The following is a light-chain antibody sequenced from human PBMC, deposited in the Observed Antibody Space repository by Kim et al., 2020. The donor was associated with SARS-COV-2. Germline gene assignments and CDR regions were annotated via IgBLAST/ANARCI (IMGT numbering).Light chain of an antibody. CDR3: QQYNNWPPYT. CDR2: GAS. CDR1: QSVSSN. Sequence: SPGEGATLSCRASQSVSSNLAGYQQKRGQAPRLLIYGASTRATDIPARFSGSGSGTQFTLTISSLQSEDFAVYYCQQYNNWPPYTFGPGTKVDIK. J-gene: IGKJ2*01. V-gene: IGKV3-15*01.